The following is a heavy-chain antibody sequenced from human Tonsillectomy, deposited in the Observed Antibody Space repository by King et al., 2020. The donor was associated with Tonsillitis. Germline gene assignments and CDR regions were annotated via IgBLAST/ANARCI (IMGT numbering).Heavy chain of an antibody. CDR1: GFTFNTYA. CDR2: ISYDGSNE. J-gene: IGHJ3*02. V-gene: IGHV3-30*18. Sequence: VQLVESGGGVVQPGTSLRLSCAASGFTFNTYAMHWVRQAPGKGLEWVAVISYDGSNEYYGDSVKGRLTISRDNSRNTLYLQMHSLRAEDTAVYYCAKALASRLVGAIYAFDIWGQGTMVTVSS. D-gene: IGHD1-26*01. CDR3: AKALASRLVGAIYAFDI.